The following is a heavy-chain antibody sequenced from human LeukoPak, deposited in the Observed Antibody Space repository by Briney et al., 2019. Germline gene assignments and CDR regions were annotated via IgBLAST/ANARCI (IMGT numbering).Heavy chain of an antibody. J-gene: IGHJ4*02. CDR1: GGTFSSYA. D-gene: IGHD3-22*01. Sequence: SVKVSCKASGGTFSSYAISWVRQAPGQGLEWMGGIIPIFGTANYAQKFQGRVTITTDESTSTAYMELSSLRSEDTAVYYCARADSSGYFPFDYWGQGTLVTVSS. V-gene: IGHV1-69*05. CDR2: IIPIFGTA. CDR3: ARADSSGYFPFDY.